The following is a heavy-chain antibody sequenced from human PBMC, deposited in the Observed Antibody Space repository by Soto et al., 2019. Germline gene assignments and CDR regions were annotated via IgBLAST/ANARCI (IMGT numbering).Heavy chain of an antibody. CDR1: GYTFTSYD. CDR3: ARDRTRPHYYDSSGYYFPHGMDV. CDR2: MNPNSANT. Sequence: GASVKVSCKASGYTFTSYDINWVRQATGQGLEWMGWMNPNSANTGYAQKFQGRVAMTRNTSISTAYMELSSLRSEDTAVYYCARDRTRPHYYDSSGYYFPHGMDVWGQGTTVTVSS. J-gene: IGHJ6*02. V-gene: IGHV1-8*01. D-gene: IGHD3-22*01.